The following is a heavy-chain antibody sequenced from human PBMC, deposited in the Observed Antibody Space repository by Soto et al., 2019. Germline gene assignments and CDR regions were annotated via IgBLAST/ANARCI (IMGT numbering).Heavy chain of an antibody. CDR3: ARRLAAAGTWLIDY. D-gene: IGHD6-13*01. J-gene: IGHJ4*02. V-gene: IGHV1-3*01. CDR1: GYTFTSYA. CDR2: INAGNGNT. Sequence: ASVKVSCEASGYTFTSYAMHWVRQAPGQRLEWMGWINAGNGNTKYSQKFQGRVTITRDTSASTAYMELSSLRSEDTAVYYCARRLAAAGTWLIDYWGQGTLVTVSS.